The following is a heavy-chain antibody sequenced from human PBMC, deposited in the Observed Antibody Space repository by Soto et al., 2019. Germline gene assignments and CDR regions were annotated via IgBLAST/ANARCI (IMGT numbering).Heavy chain of an antibody. CDR2: ISAYNGNT. D-gene: IGHD3-22*01. CDR3: ARGSYYDSSSPRGWFDP. J-gene: IGHJ5*02. V-gene: IGHV1-18*01. Sequence: QVQLVQSGAEVKKPGASVKVSCKASGYTFTSYGISWVRQAPGQGLEWMGWISAYNGNTNYAQKLQGRVTMTTDTSXSXXYMELRSLRSDDTAVYYCARGSYYDSSSPRGWFDPWGQGTLVTVSS. CDR1: GYTFTSYG.